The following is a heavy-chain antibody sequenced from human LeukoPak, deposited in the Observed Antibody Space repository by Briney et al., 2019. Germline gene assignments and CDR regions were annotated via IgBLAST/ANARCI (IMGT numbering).Heavy chain of an antibody. D-gene: IGHD6-19*01. CDR3: AKDQIAVAGSHFDY. CDR2: IRGSGGST. V-gene: IGHV3-23*01. CDR1: GFNFSSYA. J-gene: IGHJ4*02. Sequence: GSLGLFCSASGFNFSSYAMSWVRQAPGEGLEWGSGIRGSGGSTYYADSVKGRFTISRDNFKNTLYLQMNSLRAEDTAVYYCAKDQIAVAGSHFDYWGQGTLVTVSS.